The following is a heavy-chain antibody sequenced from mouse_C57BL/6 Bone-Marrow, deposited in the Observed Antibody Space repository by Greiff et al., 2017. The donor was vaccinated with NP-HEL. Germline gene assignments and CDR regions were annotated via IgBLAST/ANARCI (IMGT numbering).Heavy chain of an antibody. V-gene: IGHV5-17*01. Sequence: EVKLQESGGGLVKPGGSLKLSCAASGFTFSDYGMHWVRQAPEKGLEWVAYISSGSSTIYYADTVKGRFTISRDNAKNTLFLQMTSLRSEDTAMYYCARRCATNWYFDVWGTGTTVTVSS. J-gene: IGHJ1*03. CDR3: ARRCATNWYFDV. CDR2: ISSGSSTI. D-gene: IGHD1-1*01. CDR1: GFTFSDYG.